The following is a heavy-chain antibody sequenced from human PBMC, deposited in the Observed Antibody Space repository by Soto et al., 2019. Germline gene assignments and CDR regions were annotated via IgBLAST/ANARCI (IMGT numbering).Heavy chain of an antibody. D-gene: IGHD3-10*01. CDR2: IKQDGSEK. V-gene: IGHV3-7*01. CDR3: AREGGSGSFGLYYMDV. CDR1: GFTFSSYW. Sequence: GGSLRLSCAASGFTFSSYWMSWVRQAPGKGLEWVANIKQDGSEKYYVDSVKGRFTISRDNAKNSLYLQMNSLRAEDTAVYYCAREGGSGSFGLYYMDVWGKGTTVTVSS. J-gene: IGHJ6*03.